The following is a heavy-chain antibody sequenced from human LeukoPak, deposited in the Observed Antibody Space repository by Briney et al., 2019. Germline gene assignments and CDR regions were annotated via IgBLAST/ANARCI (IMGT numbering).Heavy chain of an antibody. CDR3: ARSPPDYYGSGDY. CDR2: IIPIFGTA. CDR1: GGTFSSYA. D-gene: IGHD3-10*01. J-gene: IGHJ4*02. V-gene: IGHV1-69*13. Sequence: SVKVSCKASGGTFSSYAISWVRQAPGQGLEWMGGIIPIFGTANYAQKFQGRVTITADESTSTAYMELSSLRSEDTAVYYCARSPPDYYGSGDYWGQGTLVTVSS.